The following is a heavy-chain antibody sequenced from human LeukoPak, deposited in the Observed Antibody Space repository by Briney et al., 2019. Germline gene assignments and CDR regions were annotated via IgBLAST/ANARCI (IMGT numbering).Heavy chain of an antibody. CDR1: GGSIGSYY. CDR3: ARDVLGYCSSTSCLNWFDP. D-gene: IGHD2-2*01. V-gene: IGHV4-4*07. Sequence: SETLSLTCTVSGGSIGSYYWSWIRQPAGKGLEWIGRIYTSGSTNYNPSLKSRVTMSVDTSKNQFSLKLSSVTAADTAVYYCARDVLGYCSSTSCLNWFDPWGQGTLVTVSS. CDR2: IYTSGST. J-gene: IGHJ5*02.